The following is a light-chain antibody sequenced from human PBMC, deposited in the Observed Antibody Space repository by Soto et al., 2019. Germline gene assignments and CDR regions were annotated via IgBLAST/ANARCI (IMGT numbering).Light chain of an antibody. CDR2: HNS. CDR3: QSYDSSLSGSRV. CDR1: SSNIWAGYD. V-gene: IGLV1-40*01. J-gene: IGLJ1*01. Sequence: QSVLTQPPSVSGAPGQRVTISCTGSSSNIWAGYDVHWYQQLPVTAPKLLIYHNSNRPSGVPDRFSGSKAGTSASLAITGLQAEDEADYYCQSYDSSLSGSRVFGTGTKLTVL.